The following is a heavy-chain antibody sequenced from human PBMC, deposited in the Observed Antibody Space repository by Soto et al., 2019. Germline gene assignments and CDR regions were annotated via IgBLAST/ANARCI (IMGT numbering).Heavy chain of an antibody. D-gene: IGHD2-15*01. CDR1: GFTFSSYW. Sequence: EVQLVESGGGLVQPGGSLRLSCAASGFTFSSYWMHWVRQDPGKGLVWVSRINSDGSSTSYADSVKGRFTISRDNAKNTLYLQMNSLRAEDTAVYYCVRTSLVVAAATREDYCGQGTLVTVSS. V-gene: IGHV3-74*01. J-gene: IGHJ4*02. CDR3: VRTSLVVAAATREDY. CDR2: INSDGSST.